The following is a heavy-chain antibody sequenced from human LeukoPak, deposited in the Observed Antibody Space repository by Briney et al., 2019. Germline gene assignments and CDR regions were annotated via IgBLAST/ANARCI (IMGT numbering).Heavy chain of an antibody. CDR1: GGPFSGYY. J-gene: IGHJ4*02. D-gene: IGHD6-19*01. CDR3: ARTPGYSSGWYRYYFDY. Sequence: PSETLSLTCAVYGGPFSGYYWSWIRQPPGRGLEWIGEINHSGSTNYNPSLKSRVTISVDTSKNQFSLKLSSVTAADTAVYYCARTPGYSSGWYRYYFDYWGQGTLVTVSS. CDR2: INHSGST. V-gene: IGHV4-34*01.